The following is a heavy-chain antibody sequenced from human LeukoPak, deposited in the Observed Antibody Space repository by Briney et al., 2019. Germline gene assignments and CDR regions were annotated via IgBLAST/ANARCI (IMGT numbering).Heavy chain of an antibody. Sequence: PGGSLRLSCAASGFTFSSYAMSWVRQASGKGLEWVSTISGSGGNTYYADSVKGRFTISRDNSKNTLYLQMNSLRAEDTAVYYCARERPGMDYMDVWGKGTTVTVSS. CDR2: ISGSGGNT. CDR3: ARERPGMDYMDV. J-gene: IGHJ6*03. V-gene: IGHV3-23*01. CDR1: GFTFSSYA.